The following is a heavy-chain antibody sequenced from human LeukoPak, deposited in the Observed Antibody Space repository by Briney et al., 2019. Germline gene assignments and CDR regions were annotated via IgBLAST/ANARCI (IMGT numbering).Heavy chain of an antibody. D-gene: IGHD6-13*01. V-gene: IGHV3-48*01. J-gene: IGHJ4*02. CDR2: ISTSSSTI. Sequence: GGSLRLSCAASGFTFSSYSMNWVRQAPGKGLEWVSYISTSSSTIYYADSVKGRFTISIDNAKNSLYLQMNSLRAEDTAVYYCVRGSSSIWYVHYFDYWGQGTLVTVSS. CDR1: GFTFSSYS. CDR3: VRGSSSIWYVHYFDY.